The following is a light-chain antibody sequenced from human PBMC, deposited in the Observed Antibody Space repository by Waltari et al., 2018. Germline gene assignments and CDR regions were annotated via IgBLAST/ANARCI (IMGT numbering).Light chain of an antibody. CDR2: AAS. Sequence: QMTQYPSSLSASVGDRVTITCRASQGISRWLAWYQQKPGKAPNLLMYAASSLQSGVPSRFSGSGSGTDFTLTISSLQPEDSAIYYCQQANSFPYTFGQGTKVEIK. CDR1: QGISRW. CDR3: QQANSFPYT. J-gene: IGKJ2*01. V-gene: IGKV1-12*01.